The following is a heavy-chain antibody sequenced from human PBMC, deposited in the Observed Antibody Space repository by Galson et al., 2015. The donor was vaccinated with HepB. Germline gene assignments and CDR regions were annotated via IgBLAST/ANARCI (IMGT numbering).Heavy chain of an antibody. CDR1: GYSFTSYW. D-gene: IGHD3-10*01. J-gene: IGHJ6*02. CDR2: IDPSDSYT. CDR3: ARPGYCGSGSYSYYYYGMDV. V-gene: IGHV5-10-1*01. Sequence: QSGAEVKKPGESLRISCKGSGYSFTSYWISWVRQMPGKGLEWMGRIDPSDSYTNYSPSFQGHVTISADKSISTAYLQWSSLKASDTAMYYCARPGYCGSGSYSYYYYGMDVWGQGTTVTVSS.